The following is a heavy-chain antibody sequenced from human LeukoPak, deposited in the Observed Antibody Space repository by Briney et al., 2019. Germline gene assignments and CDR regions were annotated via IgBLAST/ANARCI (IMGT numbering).Heavy chain of an antibody. D-gene: IGHD3-3*01. Sequence: GASVKVSCKASGYTFTSYYMHWVRQAPGQGLEWMGIINPSGGSTSYAQKFQGRVTMTRDTSTSTVYMELSSLRSEDTAVYYCARGNLTYYDFWGGYHFDYWGQGTLVTVSS. CDR1: GYTFTSYY. CDR3: ARGNLTYYDFWGGYHFDY. J-gene: IGHJ4*02. V-gene: IGHV1-46*03. CDR2: INPSGGST.